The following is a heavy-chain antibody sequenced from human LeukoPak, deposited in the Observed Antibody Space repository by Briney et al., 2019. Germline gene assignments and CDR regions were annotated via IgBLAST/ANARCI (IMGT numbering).Heavy chain of an antibody. Sequence: GSLRLSCAASGFTFSSYSMNWVRQAPGKGLEWVSAISGSGGSTYYADSVKGRFTISRDNSKNTLYLQMNSLRAEDTAVYYCANYGSGSYFSPFNYYYYYGMDVWGQGTTVTVSS. J-gene: IGHJ6*02. CDR3: ANYGSGSYFSPFNYYYYYGMDV. V-gene: IGHV3-23*01. D-gene: IGHD3-10*01. CDR1: GFTFSSYS. CDR2: ISGSGGST.